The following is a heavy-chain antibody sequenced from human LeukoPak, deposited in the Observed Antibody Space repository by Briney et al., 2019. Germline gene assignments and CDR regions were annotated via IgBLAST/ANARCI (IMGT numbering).Heavy chain of an antibody. V-gene: IGHV4-34*01. CDR1: GGSFSGYY. CDR2: INHSGST. Sequence: PSETLSLTCAVYGGSFSGYYWSWIRQPPGKELEWIGEINHSGSTNYNPSLKSRVTISVDTSKNQFSLKLSSVTAADTAVYYCARRAPRFGRYMDVWGKGTTVTVSS. CDR3: ARRAPRFGRYMDV. D-gene: IGHD3-10*02. J-gene: IGHJ6*03.